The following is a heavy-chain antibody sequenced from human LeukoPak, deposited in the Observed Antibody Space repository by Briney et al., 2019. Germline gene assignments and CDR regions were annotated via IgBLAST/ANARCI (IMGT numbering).Heavy chain of an antibody. Sequence: ASVKVSCKAPGYTFTSYGISWVRQAPGQGLEWMGWISAYNGNTNYAQKLQGRVTMTTDTSTSTAYMELRSLRSDDTAVYYCARGFTMVRGDKEYFQHWGQGTLVTVSS. V-gene: IGHV1-18*01. CDR2: ISAYNGNT. CDR1: GYTFTSYG. D-gene: IGHD3-10*01. J-gene: IGHJ1*01. CDR3: ARGFTMVRGDKEYFQH.